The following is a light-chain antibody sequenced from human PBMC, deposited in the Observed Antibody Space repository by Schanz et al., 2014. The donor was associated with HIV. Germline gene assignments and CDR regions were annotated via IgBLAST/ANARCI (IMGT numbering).Light chain of an antibody. J-gene: IGLJ3*02. CDR1: SSDVATYNY. V-gene: IGLV2-14*03. Sequence: QSALTEPASVSGSPGQYITFSCTGTSSDVATYNYVSWYQQHPGKAPKLMIYDVSNRPSGVSNRFSGSKSGNAASLTIFGLQPEDEAHYYCSSYTSSNTVVFGGGTKLTVL. CDR3: SSYTSSNTVV. CDR2: DVS.